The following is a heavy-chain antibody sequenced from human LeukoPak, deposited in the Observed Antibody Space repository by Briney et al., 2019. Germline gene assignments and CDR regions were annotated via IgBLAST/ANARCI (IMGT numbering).Heavy chain of an antibody. CDR3: AKTGDYYDSSGYVDAFDI. J-gene: IGHJ3*02. CDR1: GFTFSSYA. V-gene: IGHV3-23*01. D-gene: IGHD3-22*01. Sequence: PGGSLRLSCAASGFTFSSYAMSWVRQAPGKGLEWVSAISGSGGSTYYADSVKGRFTISRDNSKNTLYLQMNSLRAEDTAVHYCAKTGDYYDSSGYVDAFDIWGQGTMVTVSS. CDR2: ISGSGGST.